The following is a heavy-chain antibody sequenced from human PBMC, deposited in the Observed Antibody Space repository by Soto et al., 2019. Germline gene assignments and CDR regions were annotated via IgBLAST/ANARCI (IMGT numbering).Heavy chain of an antibody. CDR2: SSATGGGT. CDR1: GFTFSSYG. V-gene: IGHV3-23*01. CDR3: AKDRRAGGNYGFYSDF. D-gene: IGHD1-7*01. Sequence: PGGSLRLSCAASGFTFSSYGMTWVLQAPGKRLEWVSFSSATGGGTYYADCVTGRFTISRDNSKNTLYLQMTSLRADDTAVYYCAKDRRAGGNYGFYSDFWGQGALVTVSS. J-gene: IGHJ4*02.